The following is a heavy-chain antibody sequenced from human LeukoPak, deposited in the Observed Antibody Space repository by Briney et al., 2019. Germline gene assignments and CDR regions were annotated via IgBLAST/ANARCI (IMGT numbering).Heavy chain of an antibody. Sequence: PSETLSLTCTVSGGSINSYYWSWIRQPPGKGLEWIGYIYYSGSTNYNPSLKSRVTISVDTSKNQFSLKLSSVTAADTAVYYCARYLHISAPFDVWGQGTLVTVSS. CDR1: GGSINSYY. V-gene: IGHV4-59*08. J-gene: IGHJ4*02. D-gene: IGHD2-21*01. CDR3: ARYLHISAPFDV. CDR2: IYYSGST.